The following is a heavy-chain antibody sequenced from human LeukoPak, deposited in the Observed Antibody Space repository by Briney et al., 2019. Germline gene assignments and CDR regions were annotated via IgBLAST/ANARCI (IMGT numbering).Heavy chain of an antibody. CDR1: GGSISSSSYY. J-gene: IGHJ4*02. V-gene: IGHV4-39*07. CDR3: ARDLSAGGFDY. D-gene: IGHD3-10*01. Sequence: PSETLSLTCTVSGGSISSSSYYWGWIRQPPGKGLEWIGSIYYSGSTYYNPSLKSRVTISVDTSKNQFSLRLSSVTAADTAVYYCARDLSAGGFDYWGQGTLVTVSS. CDR2: IYYSGST.